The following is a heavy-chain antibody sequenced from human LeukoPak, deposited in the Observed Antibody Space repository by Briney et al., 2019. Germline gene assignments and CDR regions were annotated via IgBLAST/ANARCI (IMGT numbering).Heavy chain of an antibody. D-gene: IGHD6-6*01. Sequence: SQTLSLTCVISGDRVSSTSVARNWIRQSPSRGLEWLGRTYNMSTWSNDIAVSVKGRITVNADTSKNQFSLQLKSVTLEDTAVYYCAKDPVRTARTLWYFDYWGQGTLVTVSP. CDR1: GDRVSSTSVA. V-gene: IGHV6-1*01. J-gene: IGHJ4*02. CDR2: TYNMSTWSN. CDR3: AKDPVRTARTLWYFDY.